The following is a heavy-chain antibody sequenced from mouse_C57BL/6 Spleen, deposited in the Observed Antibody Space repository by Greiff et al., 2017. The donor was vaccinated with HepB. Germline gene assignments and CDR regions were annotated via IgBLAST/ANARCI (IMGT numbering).Heavy chain of an antibody. J-gene: IGHJ2*01. V-gene: IGHV1-53*01. CDR1: GYTFPSYW. D-gene: IGHD1-1*01. Sequence: QVQLQHSGTELVKPGASVKLSCKASGYTFPSYWMHWVKQRPGQGLEWIGNINPSNGGTNYNEKFKSKATLTVDKSSSTAYMQLSSLTSEDSAVYYCARSTTVVATDFDYWGQGTTLTVSS. CDR2: INPSNGGT. CDR3: ARSTTVVATDFDY.